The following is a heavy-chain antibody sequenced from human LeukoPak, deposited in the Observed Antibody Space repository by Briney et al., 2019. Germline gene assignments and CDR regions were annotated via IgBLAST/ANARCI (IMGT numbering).Heavy chain of an antibody. CDR3: ARTATVVNFNWFDP. CDR2: IYTSGST. Sequence: SQTLSLTCTVSGGSISSGSYYWSWIRQPAGKGLEWIGRIYTSGSTNYNPSLKSRVTISVDTSKNQFSLKLSSVTAADTAVYYCARTATVVNFNWFDPWGQETLVTVSS. J-gene: IGHJ5*02. CDR1: GGSISSGSYY. D-gene: IGHD4-23*01. V-gene: IGHV4-61*02.